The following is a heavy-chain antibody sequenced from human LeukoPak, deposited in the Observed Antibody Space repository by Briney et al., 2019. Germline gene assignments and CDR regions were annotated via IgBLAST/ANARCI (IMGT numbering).Heavy chain of an antibody. CDR2: IDPNSGGT. D-gene: IGHD1-26*01. CDR1: GYTFTGYY. J-gene: IGHJ4*02. Sequence: ASVKVSCKTSGYTFTGYYMHWVRQAPGQGLEWMGWIDPNSGGTNYAQRFQGRVTMTRDTSISTVYMELSSLRSDDTAVYYCAKDLGSGSYQPSDYWGRGTLVTVS. CDR3: AKDLGSGSYQPSDY. V-gene: IGHV1-2*02.